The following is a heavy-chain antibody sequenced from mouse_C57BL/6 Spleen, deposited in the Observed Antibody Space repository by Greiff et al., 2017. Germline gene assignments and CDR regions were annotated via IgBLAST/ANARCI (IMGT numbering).Heavy chain of an antibody. CDR2: ISYDGSN. V-gene: IGHV3-6*01. J-gene: IGHJ1*03. CDR1: GYSITSGYY. D-gene: IGHD1-1*01. Sequence: EVQRVESGPGLVKPSQSLSLTCSVTGYSITSGYYWNWIRQFPGNKLEWMGYISYDGSNNYNPSLKNRISITRDTSKNQFFLKLNSVTTEDTATYYCARKSSYWYFDVWGTGTTVTVSS. CDR3: ARKSSYWYFDV.